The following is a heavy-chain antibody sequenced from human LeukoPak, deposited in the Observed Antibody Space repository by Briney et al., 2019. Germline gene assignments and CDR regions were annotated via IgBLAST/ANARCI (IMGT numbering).Heavy chain of an antibody. CDR3: ARAGFTFSDYFGSFFDY. Sequence: PGESLRLSCAASGFTFTTYWMSWVRQAPGKGLEWVANIKQDGTEKYYVDSVKGRFTISRDNAKNSLYLQMNSLRVEDTAVYYCARAGFTFSDYFGSFFDYWGQGTLVTVSS. CDR1: GFTFTTYW. CDR2: IKQDGTEK. D-gene: IGHD3-10*01. J-gene: IGHJ4*02. V-gene: IGHV3-7*01.